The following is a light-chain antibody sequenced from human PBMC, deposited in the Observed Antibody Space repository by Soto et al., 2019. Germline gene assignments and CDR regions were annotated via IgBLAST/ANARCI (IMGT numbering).Light chain of an antibody. CDR2: AAS. V-gene: IGKV1-39*01. Sequence: DIQMTQSPSSLSASVGDRVTITCRASQSISSYLNWYQQKPGKAPKLLIYAASSLQSGVPSRFSGRGSGTEFTLTISSLQPEDFETYYCQQSYSTPTFGQGTKLEIK. CDR1: QSISSY. J-gene: IGKJ2*01. CDR3: QQSYSTPT.